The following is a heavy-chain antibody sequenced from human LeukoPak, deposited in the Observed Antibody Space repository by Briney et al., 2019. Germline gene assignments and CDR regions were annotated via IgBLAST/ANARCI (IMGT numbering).Heavy chain of an antibody. J-gene: IGHJ6*03. V-gene: IGHV2-70*11. CDR2: IDWDDDK. Sequence: SGPALVKPTQTLTLTCTFSGFSLSTSGMCVSWMRQPPGKALEWLARIDWDDDKYYSTSLKTRLTISKDTSKNQVVLTMTNMDPVHTATYYCAHELGYYYYMDVWGKGTTVTVSS. D-gene: IGHD6-13*01. CDR3: AHELGYYYYMDV. CDR1: GFSLSTSGMC.